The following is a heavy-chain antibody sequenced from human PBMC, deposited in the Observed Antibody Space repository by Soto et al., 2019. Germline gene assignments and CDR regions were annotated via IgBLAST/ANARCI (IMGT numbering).Heavy chain of an antibody. D-gene: IGHD3-10*01. Sequence: GGSLRLSCAASGFTFSSYSMNWVRQAPGKGLEWVSYISSSSSTIYYADSVKGRFTISRDNAKNSLYLQMNSLRAEDTAVYYCAREVFRGSGSYYQMEFDYWGQGTLVTVSS. CDR1: GFTFSSYS. J-gene: IGHJ4*02. V-gene: IGHV3-48*01. CDR3: AREVFRGSGSYYQMEFDY. CDR2: ISSSSSTI.